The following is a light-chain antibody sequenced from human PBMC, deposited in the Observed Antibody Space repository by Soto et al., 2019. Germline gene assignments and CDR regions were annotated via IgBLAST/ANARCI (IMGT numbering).Light chain of an antibody. Sequence: HSVLTQPASVSGSPGQSITISCTGTSSDVGGYNYVSWYQQHPGKAPKLMIYDVSNRPSGVSNRFSGSKSGNTASLTISGLQAEDEADYYCSSYTSSSTPLVFGTGTKLTVL. CDR3: SSYTSSSTPLV. CDR1: SSDVGGYNY. J-gene: IGLJ1*01. CDR2: DVS. V-gene: IGLV2-14*01.